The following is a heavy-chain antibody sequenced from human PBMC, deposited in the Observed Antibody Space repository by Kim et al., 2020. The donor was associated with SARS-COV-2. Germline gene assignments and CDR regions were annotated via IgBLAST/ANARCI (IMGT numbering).Heavy chain of an antibody. Sequence: GRLTISRDTSKNTLYLQMNSLRAEDTAVYYCAKDSKILWGYYDSSGYLDYWGQGTLVTVSS. J-gene: IGHJ4*02. D-gene: IGHD3-22*01. CDR3: AKDSKILWGYYDSSGYLDY. V-gene: IGHV3-23*01.